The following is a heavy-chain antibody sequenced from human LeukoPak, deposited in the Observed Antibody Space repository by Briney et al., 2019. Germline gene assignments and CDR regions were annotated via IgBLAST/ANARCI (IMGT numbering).Heavy chain of an antibody. V-gene: IGHV1-69*05. CDR3: ARDGGFWSGSLYYYYYYMDV. J-gene: IGHJ6*03. D-gene: IGHD3-3*01. CDR2: IIPIFGKE. Sequence: SVKVSCKACGGTFSSYAIRWVRPAPGQGLEWVGGIIPIFGKENYAQKFQGRVTITTDESTSTAYMELSSLRTEDTAVYYCARDGGFWSGSLYYYYYYMDVWGKGTTVTVSS. CDR1: GGTFSSYA.